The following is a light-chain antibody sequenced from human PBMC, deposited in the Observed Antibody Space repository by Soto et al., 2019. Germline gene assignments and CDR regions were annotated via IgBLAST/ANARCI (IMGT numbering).Light chain of an antibody. V-gene: IGLV2-14*01. Sequence: QSVLTQPASVSGSPGQSITISCSGTSSDVGSYNHVAWYQQFPGKTPKLIIYEVTYRPSGVSHRFSASKSGNTASLTISGLQAEDEADYYCISSTGSSTSYVFGTGTKATVL. CDR2: EVT. J-gene: IGLJ1*01. CDR1: SSDVGSYNH. CDR3: ISSTGSSTSYV.